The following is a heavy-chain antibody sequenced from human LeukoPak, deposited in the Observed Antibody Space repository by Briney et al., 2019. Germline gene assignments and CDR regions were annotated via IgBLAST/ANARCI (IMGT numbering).Heavy chain of an antibody. Sequence: ASVKVSCKASGYTFTSYCISWVRQDPGQGLEWMGWISAYNGYTNYAQKLQGRVTMTTDTSTSKAYMQLRSLRSDDTAVYYCARDKSWRYCSGGSCYQCPFFDYWGRGTLVTVSS. V-gene: IGHV1-18*01. CDR3: ARDKSWRYCSGGSCYQCPFFDY. D-gene: IGHD2-15*01. J-gene: IGHJ4*02. CDR1: GYTFTSYC. CDR2: ISAYNGYT.